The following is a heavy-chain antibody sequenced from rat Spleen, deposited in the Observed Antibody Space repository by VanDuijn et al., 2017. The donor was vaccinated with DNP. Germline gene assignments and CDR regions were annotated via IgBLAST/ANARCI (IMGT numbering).Heavy chain of an antibody. CDR3: ARLEFGGYTYYFDY. CDR2: ISYSGSA. J-gene: IGHJ2*01. D-gene: IGHD1-11*01. CDR1: GYSITSSY. V-gene: IGHV3-1*01. Sequence: EVQLQESGPGLVKPSQSLSLTCSVTGYSITSSYRWNWIRKFPGNKMEWMGFISYSGSASYNPSLKSRFSITRDTSKNQFFLQLNSVTTEDTATYYCARLEFGGYTYYFDYWGQGVMVTVSS.